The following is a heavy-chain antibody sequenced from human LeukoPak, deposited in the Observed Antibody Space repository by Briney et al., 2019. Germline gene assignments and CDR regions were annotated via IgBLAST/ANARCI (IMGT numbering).Heavy chain of an antibody. J-gene: IGHJ5*02. D-gene: IGHD1-26*01. V-gene: IGHV1-46*01. CDR1: GGTFSSYY. CDR2: INPSGSST. CDR3: ARDNSLGDTAWWFDP. Sequence: ASVKVSCKASGGTFSSYYMHWVRQAPGQGLEWMGIINPSGSSTTYAQKFQGRVTMTRDMSTSTDYMELTSLTSDDTAVYYCARDNSLGDTAWWFDPWGQGTLVTVSS.